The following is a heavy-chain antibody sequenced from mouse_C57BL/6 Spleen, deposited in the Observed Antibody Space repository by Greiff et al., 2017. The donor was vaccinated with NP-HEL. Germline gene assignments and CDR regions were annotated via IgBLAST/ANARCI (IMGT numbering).Heavy chain of an antibody. V-gene: IGHV1-19*01. Sequence: EVQLQQSGPVLVKPGASVKMSCKASGYTFTDYYMNWVKQSHGKSLEWIGVINPYNGGTSYNQKFKGKATLTVDKSSSTAYMELNSLTSEDSAVYYCAYYGSSYDAMDYWGQGTSVTVSS. CDR1: GYTFTDYY. CDR2: INPYNGGT. J-gene: IGHJ4*01. D-gene: IGHD1-1*01. CDR3: AYYGSSYDAMDY.